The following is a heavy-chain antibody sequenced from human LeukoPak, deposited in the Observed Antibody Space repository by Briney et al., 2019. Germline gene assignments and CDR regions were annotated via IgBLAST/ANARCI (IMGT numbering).Heavy chain of an antibody. CDR3: AKDRGYYDFWSGYFVFGY. CDR2: ISYDGSNK. CDR1: GFNFSTYG. J-gene: IGHJ4*02. Sequence: GGSLRLSCSASGFNFSTYGMHWVRQAPGKGLEWVAVISYDGSNKYYADSVKGRFTISRDNSKNTLYLQMNSLRAEDTAVYYCAKDRGYYDFWSGYFVFGYWGQGTLVTVSS. D-gene: IGHD3-3*01. V-gene: IGHV3-30*18.